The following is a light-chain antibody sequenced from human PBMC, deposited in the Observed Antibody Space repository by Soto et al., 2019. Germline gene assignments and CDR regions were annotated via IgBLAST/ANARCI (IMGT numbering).Light chain of an antibody. V-gene: IGLV2-8*01. Sequence: QSALTQPPSASGSPGQSVTISCTGTSSDVGGYNYVSWYQQHPGKAPKLMIYEVTKRPSGVPDLFSGSKSGNTASLTVSGLQAEDEADYFCSSFAGTIFYVFGTGTKLTVL. CDR3: SSFAGTIFYV. CDR1: SSDVGGYNY. J-gene: IGLJ1*01. CDR2: EVT.